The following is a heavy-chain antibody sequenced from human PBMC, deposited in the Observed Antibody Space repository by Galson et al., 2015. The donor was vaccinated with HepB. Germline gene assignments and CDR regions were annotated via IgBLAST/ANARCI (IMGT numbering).Heavy chain of an antibody. CDR2: VSFDGSNK. V-gene: IGHV3-30*18. D-gene: IGHD3-22*01. CDR1: GFTFSRYD. CDR3: AKGLKYYYESSRHYRESDALEI. Sequence: SLRLSCAASGFTFSRYDMHWVRQAPGKGLEWVAVVSFDGSNKYYVDSVKGRFTISRDNSKNTLYLQMNSLRAEDTAVYYCAKGLKYYYESSRHYRESDALEIWGQGTMVTVSS. J-gene: IGHJ3*02.